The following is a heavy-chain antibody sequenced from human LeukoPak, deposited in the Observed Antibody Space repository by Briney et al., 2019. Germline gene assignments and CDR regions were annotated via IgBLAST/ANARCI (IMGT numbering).Heavy chain of an antibody. CDR2: ISSSSSTI. CDR3: ARVGDSAY. CDR1: GFTFSSYS. D-gene: IGHD4-17*01. J-gene: IGHJ4*02. V-gene: IGHV3-48*01. Sequence: GGSLRLSCAASGFTFSSYSMTWVRQAPGKGLEWVSYISSSSSTIYYADSVKGRFTVSRDNAKNSLYLQMNSLRAEDTAVYYCARVGDSAYWGQGTLVTVSS.